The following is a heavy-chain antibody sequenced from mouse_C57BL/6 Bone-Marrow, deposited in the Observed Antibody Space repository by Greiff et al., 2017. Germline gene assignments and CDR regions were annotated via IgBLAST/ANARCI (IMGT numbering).Heavy chain of an antibody. CDR3: ARSYDYADYTIGY. CDR2: MHPNGGSP. J-gene: IGHJ4*01. V-gene: IGHV1-64*01. CDR1: GYTFTNYW. D-gene: IGHD2-4*01. Sequence: QVQLKQPGAELVKPGASVKLSCKASGYTFTNYWMHWVKQRPGQGLEWIGMMHPNGGSPDYNEKFKSEATLSVDKSSRTAYMELSSLTSEDSAVYYCARSYDYADYTIGYWGQGTSVTVSS.